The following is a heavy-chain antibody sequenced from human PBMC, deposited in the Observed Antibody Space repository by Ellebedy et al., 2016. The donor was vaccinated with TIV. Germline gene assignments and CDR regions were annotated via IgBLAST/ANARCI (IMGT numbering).Heavy chain of an antibody. Sequence: ASVKVSXXASGYTFTGYYMHWVRQAPGQGLEWMGWINPNSGGTNYAQKFQGRVTMTRDTPFSTAYMELNRLRSDDTAVYYCARETASTHDAFNIWGQGTMVTVSS. J-gene: IGHJ3*02. CDR3: ARETASTHDAFNI. D-gene: IGHD1-1*01. V-gene: IGHV1-2*02. CDR2: INPNSGGT. CDR1: GYTFTGYY.